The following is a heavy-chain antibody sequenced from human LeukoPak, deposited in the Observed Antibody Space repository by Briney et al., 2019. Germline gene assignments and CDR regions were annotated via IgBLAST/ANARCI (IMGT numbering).Heavy chain of an antibody. Sequence: PSETLSLTCTVSGGSISSYYWSWIRQPPGKGLEWIGYIYYSGSTDYNPALKSRVTISGDTSKNQFSLKLSSVTAADTAVYYCARGPLNWFDPWGQGTLVTVSS. J-gene: IGHJ5*02. CDR2: IYYSGST. V-gene: IGHV4-59*01. CDR1: GGSISSYY. CDR3: ARGPLNWFDP.